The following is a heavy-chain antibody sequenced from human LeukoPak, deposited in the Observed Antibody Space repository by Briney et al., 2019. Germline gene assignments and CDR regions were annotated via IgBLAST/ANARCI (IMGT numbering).Heavy chain of an antibody. D-gene: IGHD7-27*01. Sequence: SETLSLTCAVYGGSFSGYYWSWIRQPPGKGLEWIGEINHSGSTNYNPSLKSRVTISVVTSKNQFSLKLSSVTAADTAVYYCAKDTGDYYYGMDVWGQGTTVTVSS. V-gene: IGHV4-34*01. CDR2: INHSGST. CDR1: GGSFSGYY. CDR3: AKDTGDYYYGMDV. J-gene: IGHJ6*02.